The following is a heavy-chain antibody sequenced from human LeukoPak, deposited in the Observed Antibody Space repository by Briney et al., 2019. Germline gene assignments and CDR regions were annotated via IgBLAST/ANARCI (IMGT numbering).Heavy chain of an antibody. CDR2: IYHSGST. CDR1: GGSISSGGYY. J-gene: IGHJ4*02. V-gene: IGHV4-30-2*01. CDR3: ARAIVGATPFDY. Sequence: SQTLSLTCTVSGGSISSGGYYWSWIRQPPGKGLEWIGYIYHSGSTYYNPSLKSRVTISVDRSKNQFSLKLSSVTAADTAVYYCARAIVGATPFDYWGQGTLVTVSS. D-gene: IGHD1-26*01.